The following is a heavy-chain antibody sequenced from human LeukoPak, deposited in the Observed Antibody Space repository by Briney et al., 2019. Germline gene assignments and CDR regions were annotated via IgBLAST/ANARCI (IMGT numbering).Heavy chain of an antibody. V-gene: IGHV1-18*01. CDR2: ISAYNGNT. D-gene: IGHD2-2*02. CDR1: GYTFTSYG. Sequence: ASVKVSCKASGYTFTSYGISWVRQAPGQGLEWMGWISAYNGNTNYAQKLQGRVTMTTDTSTSTAYMELRSLRSDDTAVYYCARDIVVVPAAISLDYWGQGPLVTVSS. J-gene: IGHJ4*02. CDR3: ARDIVVVPAAISLDY.